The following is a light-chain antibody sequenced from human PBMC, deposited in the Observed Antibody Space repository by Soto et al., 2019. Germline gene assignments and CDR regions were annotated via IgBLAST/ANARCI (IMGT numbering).Light chain of an antibody. J-gene: IGKJ2*01. CDR1: QSVSSSY. V-gene: IGKV3-20*01. Sequence: EIVLTQSPGTLSLSPGERATLSCSASQSVSSSYLAWYQQKPGKAPRLLIYGASSRATGIPARFSGSASGTAFSMTISRLEPEDFAVYYCQQYGSSPLYTFGQGTTLEIK. CDR2: GAS. CDR3: QQYGSSPLYT.